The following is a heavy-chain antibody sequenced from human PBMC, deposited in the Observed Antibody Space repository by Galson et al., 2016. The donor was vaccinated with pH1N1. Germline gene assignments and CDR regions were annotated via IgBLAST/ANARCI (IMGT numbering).Heavy chain of an antibody. CDR3: ARRAGVAAAGAFDL. V-gene: IGHV5-51*03. CDR1: GSSFTSYW. J-gene: IGHJ5*02. D-gene: IGHD6-13*01. CDR2: IYPGDSDT. Sequence: QSGAEVKKPGESLKISCGGSGSSFTSYWSGWVRQMPGKGLEWMGTIYPGDSDTRYSPSFEGQGTMSADKSISTAYLHWSSMKAPDTAMYYCARRAGVAAAGAFDLWGQGTLLIVSS.